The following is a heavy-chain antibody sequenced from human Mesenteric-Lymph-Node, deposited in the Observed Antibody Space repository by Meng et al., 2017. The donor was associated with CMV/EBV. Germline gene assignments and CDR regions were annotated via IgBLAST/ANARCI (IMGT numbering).Heavy chain of an antibody. V-gene: IGHV3-23*01. Sequence: GESLKISCAASGFTFSSYAMSWVRQAPGKGLEWVSAVSGSGGYTYYTDSVRGRFAISRDNSKNTLYLQMNSLRAEDTAVYYCAKTRYCSSSTCSTYYYYGMDVWGQGTTVTVSS. D-gene: IGHD2-2*02. CDR1: GFTFSSYA. CDR2: VSGSGGYT. J-gene: IGHJ6*02. CDR3: AKTRYCSSSTCSTYYYYGMDV.